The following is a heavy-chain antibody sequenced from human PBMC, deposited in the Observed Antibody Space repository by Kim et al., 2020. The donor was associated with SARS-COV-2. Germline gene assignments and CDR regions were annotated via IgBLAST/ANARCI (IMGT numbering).Heavy chain of an antibody. CDR1: GFTFDDYA. V-gene: IGHV3-9*01. Sequence: GGSLRLSCAASGFTFDDYAMHWVRQAPGKGLEWVSGISWNSGSIGYAASVKGRFTIARDNAKNSLYLQMNSLRAEDTALYYCAKDRASYGSGSSTATSFYYWGQGALVTVSS. CDR3: AKDRASYGSGSSTATSFYY. CDR2: ISWNSGSI. J-gene: IGHJ4*02. D-gene: IGHD3-10*01.